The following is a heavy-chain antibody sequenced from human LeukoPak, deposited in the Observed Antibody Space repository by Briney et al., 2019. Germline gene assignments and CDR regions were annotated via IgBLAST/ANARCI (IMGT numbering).Heavy chain of an antibody. CDR3: ARTYDILTGYFDY. J-gene: IGHJ4*02. CDR2: IKQDGSEK. Sequence: GGTLRLSCAASGFTFSSYWMSWVRQAPGKGLEWVANIKQDGSEKFYVDSVKGRFTISRDNAKNSLYLQMNSLRADDTAVYYCARTYDILTGYFDYWGQGTLVPVFS. CDR1: GFTFSSYW. V-gene: IGHV3-7*04. D-gene: IGHD3-9*01.